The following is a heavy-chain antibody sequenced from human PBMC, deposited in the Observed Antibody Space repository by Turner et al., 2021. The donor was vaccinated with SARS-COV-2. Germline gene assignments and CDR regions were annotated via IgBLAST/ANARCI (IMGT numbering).Heavy chain of an antibody. Sequence: EVQLVESGGGLVQPGGSLRLSCSASGFPFSSYAMHWVRQAQGKGMEYVSAISSNGGSTYYEDSVKGRFTISRDKSKNTMYLQMSSMRAEDTAVYYCVKGSYWGQGTLVTVSS. J-gene: IGHJ4*02. CDR1: GFPFSSYA. CDR3: VKGSY. V-gene: IGHV3-64D*06. CDR2: ISSNGGST.